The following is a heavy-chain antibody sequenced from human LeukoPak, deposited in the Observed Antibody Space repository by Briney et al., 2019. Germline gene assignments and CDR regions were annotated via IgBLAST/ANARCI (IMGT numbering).Heavy chain of an antibody. CDR1: GFTFSSYW. V-gene: IGHV3-74*01. D-gene: IGHD6-19*01. Sequence: GGSLRLSCAASGFTFSSYWMHWVRQAPGKGLVWVSRIDTDGSITSYADSVKGRFTISRDNAKNTLYLQMNSLRAEDTAVYYCAKAYSSGWSNAIDYWGQGTLVTVSS. J-gene: IGHJ4*02. CDR3: AKAYSSGWSNAIDY. CDR2: IDTDGSIT.